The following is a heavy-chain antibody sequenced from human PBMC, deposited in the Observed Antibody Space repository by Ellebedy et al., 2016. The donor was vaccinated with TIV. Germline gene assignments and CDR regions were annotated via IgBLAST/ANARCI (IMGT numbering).Heavy chain of an antibody. V-gene: IGHV3-7*01. D-gene: IGHD2-8*01. J-gene: IGHJ4*02. CDR3: AREMYRAYGPFDY. Sequence: GESLKISXAASGFTFSTYWMNWVRQAPGKGLEWVANIKKDGSEKYYVGSVKGRFTISRDNDKNTMYLEMNSLRPEDTAVYYCAREMYRAYGPFDYWGQGTLVTVSS. CDR2: IKKDGSEK. CDR1: GFTFSTYW.